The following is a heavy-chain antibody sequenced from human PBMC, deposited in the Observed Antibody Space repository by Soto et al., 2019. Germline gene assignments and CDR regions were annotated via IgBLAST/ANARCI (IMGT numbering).Heavy chain of an antibody. D-gene: IGHD1-26*01. Sequence: SETLSLTCTVSGGSISSYYWSWIRQPPGKGLEWIGYIYYSGSTNYNPSLKSRVTVSVDTSKNQFSLNLSSVTAADTAVYYCATAPRWDGIDYWGQGTLVTVSS. J-gene: IGHJ4*02. CDR2: IYYSGST. CDR1: GGSISSYY. CDR3: ATAPRWDGIDY. V-gene: IGHV4-59*01.